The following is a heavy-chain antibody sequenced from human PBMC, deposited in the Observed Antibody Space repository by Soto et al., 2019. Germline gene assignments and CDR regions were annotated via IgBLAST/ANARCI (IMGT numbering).Heavy chain of an antibody. CDR2: ISYDGSNK. D-gene: IGHD5-18*01. V-gene: IGHV3-30-3*01. Sequence: PGGSLRLSCAASGFTFSSYAMHWVRQAPGKGLEWVAVISYDGSNKYYADSVKGRFTISRDNSKNTLYLQMNSLRAEDTAVYYCARDPRGYSYGHHPYYFDYWGQGTLVTVSS. CDR3: ARDPRGYSYGHHPYYFDY. CDR1: GFTFSSYA. J-gene: IGHJ4*02.